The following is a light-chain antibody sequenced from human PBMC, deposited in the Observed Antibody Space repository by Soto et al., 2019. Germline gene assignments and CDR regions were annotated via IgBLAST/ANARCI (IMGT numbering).Light chain of an antibody. CDR3: SSYTRTSTLV. V-gene: IGLV2-14*01. Sequence: QSVLTQTASVSGSPGQSITISCTGTSNDIGSYNYVSWYQQHPGEAPKLMIYEVSDRPSGVSNRFSGSKSGNTASLTISGLQAEDEAIYYCSSYTRTSTLVFGGGTQLTVL. CDR2: EVS. J-gene: IGLJ2*01. CDR1: SNDIGSYNY.